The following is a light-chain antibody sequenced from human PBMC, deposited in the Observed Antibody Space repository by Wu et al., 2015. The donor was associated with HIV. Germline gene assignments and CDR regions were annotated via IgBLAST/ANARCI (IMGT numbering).Light chain of an antibody. V-gene: IGKV3-20*01. CDR1: QSVSSSS. Sequence: EIVLTQSPGTLSLSPGERATLSCTASQSVSSSSLAWYQQKPGQAPRLLIYDASNRATDIPDRFSGSGSETDFTLTITRLEPEDFAVYYCQQYNDYTWTFGQGTKVDIK. J-gene: IGKJ1*01. CDR3: QQYNDYTWT. CDR2: DAS.